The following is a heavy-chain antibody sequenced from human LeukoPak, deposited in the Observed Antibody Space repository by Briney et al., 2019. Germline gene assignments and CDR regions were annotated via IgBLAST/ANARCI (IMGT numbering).Heavy chain of an antibody. CDR2: ISWNSGSI. CDR1: GFTFDDYA. V-gene: IGHV3-9*01. J-gene: IGHJ4*02. D-gene: IGHD3-10*01. CDR3: AKSHRYYYGSGDFDY. Sequence: GRSLRLSCAASGFTFDDYAMHWVRQAPGKGLEWVSGISWNSGSIGYADSVKGRFTISRDNAKNSLYLQMNSLRAEDTALYYCAKSHRYYYGSGDFDYWGQGTLVTVSS.